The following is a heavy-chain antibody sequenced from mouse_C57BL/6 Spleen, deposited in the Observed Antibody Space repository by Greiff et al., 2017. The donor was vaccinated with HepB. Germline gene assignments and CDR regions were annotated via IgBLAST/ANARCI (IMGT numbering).Heavy chain of an antibody. V-gene: IGHV1-59*01. CDR1: GYTFTSYW. Sequence: VQLQQPGAELVRPGTSVKLSCKASGYTFTSYWMHWVKQRPGQGLEWIGVIDPSDSYTNYNQKFKGKATLTVDTSSSTAYMQLSSLTSEDSAVYYCARSGYSNSSYWYFDVWGTGTTVTVSS. CDR2: IDPSDSYT. D-gene: IGHD2-5*01. CDR3: ARSGYSNSSYWYFDV. J-gene: IGHJ1*03.